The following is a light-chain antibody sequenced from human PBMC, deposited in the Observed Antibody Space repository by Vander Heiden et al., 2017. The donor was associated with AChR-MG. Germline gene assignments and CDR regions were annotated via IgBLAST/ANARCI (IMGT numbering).Light chain of an antibody. J-gene: IGKJ5*01. V-gene: IGKV3-20*01. CDR1: EIISSSY. Sequence: EIVLTQSPGTLSLSPGERATLSCRASEIISSSYLAWYQQRPGQSPRLLISGSSSRATGIPDRFSGSGSGTDFTLTISRLEPEDFAVYFCQQYYTSHTFGQGTRLEIK. CDR2: GSS. CDR3: QQYYTSHT.